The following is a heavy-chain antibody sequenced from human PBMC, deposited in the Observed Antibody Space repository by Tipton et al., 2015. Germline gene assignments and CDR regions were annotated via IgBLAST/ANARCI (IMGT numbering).Heavy chain of an antibody. J-gene: IGHJ6*02. Sequence: TLSLTCTVSGGSVSSGSAYHWSWIRQPPGKGLVWIGNIDYSGTKNYNPSLKSRVTISLDTSKNQFSLKLSSVTAADTAVYYCARDLEHGMDVWGQGTTVTVSS. CDR1: GGSVSSGSAYH. CDR3: ARDLEHGMDV. D-gene: IGHD5-24*01. V-gene: IGHV4-61*01. CDR2: IDYSGTK.